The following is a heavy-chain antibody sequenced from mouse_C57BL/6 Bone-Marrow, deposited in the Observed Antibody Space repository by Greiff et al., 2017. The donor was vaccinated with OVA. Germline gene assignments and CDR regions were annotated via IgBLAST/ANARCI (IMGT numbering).Heavy chain of an antibody. V-gene: IGHV7-3*01. D-gene: IGHD1-1*01. CDR3: ARMPPNYYGSRHWYFDV. CDR1: GFTFTDYY. J-gene: IGHJ1*03. CDR2: IRNKANGYTT. Sequence: EVMLVESGGGLVQPGGSLSLSCAASGFTFTDYYMSWVRQPPGKALEWLGFIRNKANGYTTEYSASVKGRFTISRDNSQSILCLQMNALRAEDSATYYCARMPPNYYGSRHWYFDVWGTGTTVTVSS.